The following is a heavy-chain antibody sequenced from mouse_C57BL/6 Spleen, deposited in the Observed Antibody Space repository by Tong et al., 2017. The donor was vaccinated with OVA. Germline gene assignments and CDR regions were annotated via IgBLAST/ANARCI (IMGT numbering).Heavy chain of an antibody. Sequence: EVQLQESGPELVKPGASVKVSCKASGYSFTDYNMYWVKQSHGKSLEWIGYISCYNGATSYNQKFKGKATFTVDTSSSTAYMQFNSLTSEDSAVYCCARSDGNYVGFAYWGQGTLVTVSA. CDR1: GYSFTDYN. J-gene: IGHJ3*01. CDR3: ARSDGNYVGFAY. CDR2: ISCYNGAT. D-gene: IGHD2-1*01. V-gene: IGHV1S135*01.